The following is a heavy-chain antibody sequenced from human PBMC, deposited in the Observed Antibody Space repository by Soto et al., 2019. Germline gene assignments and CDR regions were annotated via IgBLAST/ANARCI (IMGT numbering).Heavy chain of an antibody. Sequence: EVQLLDSGGGLVQPGGSLRLSCAASGFTFSSYAMNWVRQAPGKGLEWVSVISGSGDSTYYADSVKGRFTISRDNSKNTLYLQMNSLRAEDTDIYYCASRGPGAYFDYWGQGTLVTVSS. V-gene: IGHV3-23*01. CDR3: ASRGPGAYFDY. CDR2: ISGSGDST. D-gene: IGHD2-8*02. J-gene: IGHJ4*02. CDR1: GFTFSSYA.